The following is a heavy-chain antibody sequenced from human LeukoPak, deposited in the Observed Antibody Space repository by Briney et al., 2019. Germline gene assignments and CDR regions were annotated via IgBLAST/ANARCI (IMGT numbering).Heavy chain of an antibody. V-gene: IGHV1-46*01. J-gene: IGHJ4*02. CDR2: INPSGGST. D-gene: IGHD3-22*01. CDR1: GYTFTSYY. CDR3: ASGDSSGYYYDPLGY. Sequence: ASVKVSCKASGYTFTSYYMRWVRQAPGQGLEWMGIINPSGGSTSYAQKFQGRVTMTRDTSTSTVYMELSSLRSEDTAVYYCASGDSSGYYYDPLGYWGQGTLVTVSS.